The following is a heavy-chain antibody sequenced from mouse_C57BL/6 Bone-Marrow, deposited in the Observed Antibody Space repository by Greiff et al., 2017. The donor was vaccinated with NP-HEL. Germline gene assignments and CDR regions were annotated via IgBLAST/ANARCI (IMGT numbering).Heavy chain of an antibody. D-gene: IGHD2-2*01. CDR3: ARGVTDWYFDV. J-gene: IGHJ1*03. CDR1: GFTFSDYG. CDR2: ISSGSSTI. Sequence: EVQLQESGGGLVKPGGSLKLSCAASGFTFSDYGMHWVRQAPEKGLAWVAYISSGSSTIHYADTVKGRFPFSRDNAKNTLFLQMTSLRSEDTAMYYCARGVTDWYFDVWGTGTTVTVSS. V-gene: IGHV5-17*01.